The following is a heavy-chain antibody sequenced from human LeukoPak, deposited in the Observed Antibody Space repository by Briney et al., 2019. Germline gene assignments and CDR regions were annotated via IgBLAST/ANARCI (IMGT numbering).Heavy chain of an antibody. D-gene: IGHD5-12*01. Sequence: GGSLRLSCVASGFSLSNHLMHWVRQAPGKGLIWVSRINPGGTITDYADSVKGRFTISRDNAKNTLFLHMSSLRAADTALYYCAREVAATGRYYEYWGQGTLVTVSS. J-gene: IGHJ4*02. CDR2: INPGGTIT. V-gene: IGHV3-74*01. CDR1: GFSLSNHL. CDR3: AREVAATGRYYEY.